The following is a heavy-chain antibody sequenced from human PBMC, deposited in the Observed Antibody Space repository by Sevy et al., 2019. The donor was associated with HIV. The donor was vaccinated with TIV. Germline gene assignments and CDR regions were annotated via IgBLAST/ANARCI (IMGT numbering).Heavy chain of an antibody. J-gene: IGHJ4*02. V-gene: IGHV3-15*07. D-gene: IGHD1-26*01. CDR3: TTVLGWEGTSDY. Sequence: GGSLRLSCAASGFSFINAWMNWVRQAPGKGLEWVGRIGSKADGGTANYAAPVKGRFNISRDDSENTVYLQMNSLRTEDTAIYYCTTVLGWEGTSDYWGQGTLVTVSS. CDR1: GFSFINAW. CDR2: IGSKADGGTA.